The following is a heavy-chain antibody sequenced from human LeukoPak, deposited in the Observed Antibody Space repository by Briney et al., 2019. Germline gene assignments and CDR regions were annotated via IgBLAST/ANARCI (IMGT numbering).Heavy chain of an antibody. J-gene: IGHJ4*02. CDR3: ASISEVWSGYYTVHFDY. CDR1: GYTFSDYY. Sequence: ASVKVSCKASGYTFSDYYMHRVRQAPGQGLEWMGRINPNSGDTNYAQKFQGRVTMTRDTSISTAYMELSRLRFDDTAVYYCASISEVWSGYYTVHFDYWGQGTLVTVSS. CDR2: INPNSGDT. D-gene: IGHD3-3*01. V-gene: IGHV1-2*02.